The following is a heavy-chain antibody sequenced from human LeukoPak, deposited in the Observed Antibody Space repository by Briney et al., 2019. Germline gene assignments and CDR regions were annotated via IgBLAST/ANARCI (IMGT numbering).Heavy chain of an antibody. CDR3: ARDRGYCSGGSCYSLSHPQYYFDY. Sequence: ASVKVSCKASGYTFTGYYMHWVRQAPGQGLEWMGWINPNSGGTNYAQKFQGRVTITTDESTSTAYMELSSLRFEDTAVYYCARDRGYCSGGSCYSLSHPQYYFDYWGQGTLVTVSS. CDR2: INPNSGGT. CDR1: GYTFTGYY. V-gene: IGHV1-2*02. D-gene: IGHD2-15*01. J-gene: IGHJ4*02.